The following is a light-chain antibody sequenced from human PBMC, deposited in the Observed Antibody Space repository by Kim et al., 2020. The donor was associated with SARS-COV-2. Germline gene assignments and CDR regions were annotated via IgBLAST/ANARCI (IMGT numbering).Light chain of an antibody. CDR2: EDN. Sequence: GKPVTISCTRSGGSIASNYVRWFQQRPGSSPTTLIHEDNQRPSGVPDRFSGSIDSSSNSASLTISGLKTEDEADYYCQSYDSSTQVFGGGTQLTVL. CDR1: GGSIASNY. CDR3: QSYDSSTQV. J-gene: IGLJ3*02. V-gene: IGLV6-57*01.